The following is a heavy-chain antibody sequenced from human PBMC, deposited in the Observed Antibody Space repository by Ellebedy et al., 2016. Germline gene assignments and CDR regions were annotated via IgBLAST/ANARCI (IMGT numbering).Heavy chain of an antibody. J-gene: IGHJ4*02. CDR2: IYTSGSS. D-gene: IGHD3-10*01. CDR3: ARDLRGSGSFGY. V-gene: IGHV4-4*07. Sequence: SETLSLTXTVSGDSSSSYYWSWIRQPAGKGLEWIGRIYTSGSSNYNPSLKSRVSMSVDTSKNQFSLKLRSVTAADTAVYYCARDLRGSGSFGYWGQGTLVTVSS. CDR1: GDSSSSYY.